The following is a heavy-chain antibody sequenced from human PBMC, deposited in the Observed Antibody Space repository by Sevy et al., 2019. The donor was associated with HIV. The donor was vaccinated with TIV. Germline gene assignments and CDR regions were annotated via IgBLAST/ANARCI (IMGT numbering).Heavy chain of an antibody. Sequence: GGSLRLSCAASGFTFSSYAMHWVRQAPGKGLEWVAVISYDGSNKYYADSVKGRFTISRDNSKNTLYLQMNSLRAEDTAVYYCARDVTDIVVVPAAIGEKWFDPWGQGTLVTVSS. CDR1: GFTFSSYA. CDR2: ISYDGSNK. D-gene: IGHD2-2*01. V-gene: IGHV3-30-3*01. CDR3: ARDVTDIVVVPAAIGEKWFDP. J-gene: IGHJ5*02.